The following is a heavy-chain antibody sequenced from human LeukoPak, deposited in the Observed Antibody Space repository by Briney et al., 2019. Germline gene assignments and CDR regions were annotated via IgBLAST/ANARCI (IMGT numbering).Heavy chain of an antibody. CDR2: IYYSGST. D-gene: IGHD6-25*01. CDR1: GGSISSSSHY. J-gene: IGHJ4*02. CDR3: ARGRGPQRGGYALVFFDY. V-gene: IGHV4-39*07. Sequence: KPSETLSLTCTVSGGSISSSSHYWGWIRQPPGKGLEWIGSIYYSGSTYYNPSLKSRVTISVDTSKNQFSLKLSSVTAADTAVYYCARGRGPQRGGYALVFFDYWGQGTLVTVSS.